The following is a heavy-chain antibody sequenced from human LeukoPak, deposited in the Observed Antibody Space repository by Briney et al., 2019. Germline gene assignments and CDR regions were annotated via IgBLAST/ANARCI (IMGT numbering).Heavy chain of an antibody. V-gene: IGHV4-4*07. CDR3: ASLTTVTTDDYYYYYMDV. CDR2: IYTSGST. J-gene: IGHJ6*03. Sequence: PSETLSLTSTVSGGSISSYYWSWIRQPAGKGLEWIGRIYTSGSTNYNPSLKSRVTMSVDTSKNQFSLKLSSVTAADTAVYYCASLTTVTTDDYYYYYMDVWGKGTTVTVSS. D-gene: IGHD4-17*01. CDR1: GGSISSYY.